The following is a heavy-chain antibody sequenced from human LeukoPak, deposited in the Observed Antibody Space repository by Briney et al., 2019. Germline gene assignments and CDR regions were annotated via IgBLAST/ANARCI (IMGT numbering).Heavy chain of an antibody. CDR1: GGSIRSYY. V-gene: IGHV4-59*01. J-gene: IGHJ6*03. D-gene: IGHD2-2*01. CDR2: IYYSGST. Sequence: PSETLSLTCTVSGGSIRSYYWSWVRQPPGKGLECIGYIYYSGSTDYNPSLMSRVTISVDTSKNQFSLKLSSVTAADTAVYYCARFSAHQLRSGYYYYMDVWGKGTTVTVSS. CDR3: ARFSAHQLRSGYYYYMDV.